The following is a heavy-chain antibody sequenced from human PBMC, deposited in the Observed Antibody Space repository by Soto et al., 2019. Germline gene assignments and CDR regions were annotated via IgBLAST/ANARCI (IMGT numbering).Heavy chain of an antibody. J-gene: IGHJ4*02. Sequence: EVQLVESGGGLVQPGGSLRLSCAASGVSFSNNWMYWVRQAPGKGLVWVSRINEDGSMTSHADSVRGRFTISRVNARNSLYLQMYSLRAEVTAVYYCVTGFRWGQGTLVTVSS. CDR1: GVSFSNNW. CDR3: VTGFR. D-gene: IGHD3-9*01. V-gene: IGHV3-74*01. CDR2: INEDGSMT.